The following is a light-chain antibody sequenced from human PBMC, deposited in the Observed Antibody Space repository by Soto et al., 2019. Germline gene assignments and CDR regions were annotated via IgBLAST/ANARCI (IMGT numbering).Light chain of an antibody. CDR1: QGISNY. CDR2: GAS. Sequence: EIQMTQSPSFLSASVGDRVTITCRASQGISNYLAWYQQKPGKVPKLLIYGASTLQSGVPSRLSGSGSGTDFTLIINSLQPEDVATYYCQKYDSAPWTFGQGTKVEIK. CDR3: QKYDSAPWT. J-gene: IGKJ1*01. V-gene: IGKV1-27*01.